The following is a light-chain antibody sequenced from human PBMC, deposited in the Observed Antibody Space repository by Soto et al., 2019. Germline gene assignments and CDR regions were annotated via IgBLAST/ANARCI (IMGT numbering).Light chain of an antibody. J-gene: IGKJ1*01. CDR1: QNINNY. CDR3: QQYSSYPT. Sequence: DIQMTQSPSSLSASVGDRVTITCQASQNINNYLNWYQQKPGRAPKLLIYDASNLEAGVPSRFSGSGSGTEFTLTISSLQSDDFATYYCQQYSSYPTFGQGTKVDIK. CDR2: DAS. V-gene: IGKV1-33*01.